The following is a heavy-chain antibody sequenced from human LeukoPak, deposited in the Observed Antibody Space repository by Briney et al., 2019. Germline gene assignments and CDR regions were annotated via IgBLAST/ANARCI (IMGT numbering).Heavy chain of an antibody. D-gene: IGHD3-10*01. Sequence: SETLSLTCTVSGGSISSYYWSWIRQPPGKGLEWIGYIYHSGSTNYNPSLKSRVTISVDTSKNQFSLKLSSVTAADTAVYYCASSTMVRGSSFWFGPWGQGTLVTVSS. CDR3: ASSTMVRGSSFWFGP. CDR2: IYHSGST. V-gene: IGHV4-59*01. CDR1: GGSISSYY. J-gene: IGHJ5*02.